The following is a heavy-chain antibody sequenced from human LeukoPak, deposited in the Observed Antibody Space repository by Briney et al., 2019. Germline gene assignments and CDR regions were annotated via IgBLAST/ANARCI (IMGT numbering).Heavy chain of an antibody. CDR1: GGSISSSSYY. J-gene: IGHJ5*02. V-gene: IGHV4-39*07. Sequence: PSETLSLTCTVSGGSISSSSYYWGWIRQPPGKGLAWIGSIYYSGSTYYNPSLKSRVTISIDTSKNQFSLKLSSVTAADTAVYYCAREVVVVAATRRRTCWFDPWGQGTLVTVSS. D-gene: IGHD2-15*01. CDR2: IYYSGST. CDR3: AREVVVVAATRRRTCWFDP.